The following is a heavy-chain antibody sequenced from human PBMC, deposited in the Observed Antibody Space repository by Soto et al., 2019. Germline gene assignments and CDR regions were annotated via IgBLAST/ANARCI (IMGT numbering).Heavy chain of an antibody. J-gene: IGHJ4*02. CDR2: IYSGGGT. CDR1: LFIVSDNY. CDR3: ATRMTTAPY. D-gene: IGHD4-17*01. Sequence: EVRLVQSGGGLVQPGGSLRLSCAASLFIVSDNYMSWVRQAPGKGLEWVSLIYSGGGTDYAESVKDRFTISRDNSKNTLYLQMNSLKAEDTGIYYCATRMTTAPYWGQGTMVTVSS. V-gene: IGHV3-66*01.